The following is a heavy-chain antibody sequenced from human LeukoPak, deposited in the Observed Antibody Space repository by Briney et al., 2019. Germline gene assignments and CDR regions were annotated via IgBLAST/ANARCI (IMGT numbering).Heavy chain of an antibody. CDR2: ISGSGERT. J-gene: IGHJ6*03. Sequence: PGGSLRLSCAASGFTFSYYGMNWVRQAPGKGLEWVSGISGSGERTYYEDSVKGRFTISRDKSKNTLYLQMNSLRAEDTAVYYCAKGSIVGATSYYYIDVWGKGNTVTISS. CDR1: GFTFSYYG. D-gene: IGHD1-26*01. V-gene: IGHV3-23*01. CDR3: AKGSIVGATSYYYIDV.